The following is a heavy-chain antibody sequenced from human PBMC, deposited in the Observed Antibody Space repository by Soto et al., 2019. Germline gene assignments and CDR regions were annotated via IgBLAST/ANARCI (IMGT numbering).Heavy chain of an antibody. CDR1: GGSISSYY. V-gene: IGHV4-59*01. CDR3: ARVQRPQQLVQGDYYYYYMDV. CDR2: IYYSGST. D-gene: IGHD6-13*01. Sequence: SETLSLTCTVSGGSISSYYWSWIRQPPGKGLEWIGYIYYSGSTNYNPSLKSRVTISVDTSKNQFSLKLSSVTAADTAVYYCARVQRPQQLVQGDYYYYYMDVWGKGTTVTVSS. J-gene: IGHJ6*03.